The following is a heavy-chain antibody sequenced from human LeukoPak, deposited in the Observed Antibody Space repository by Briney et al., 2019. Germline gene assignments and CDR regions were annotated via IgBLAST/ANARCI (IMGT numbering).Heavy chain of an antibody. J-gene: IGHJ4*02. Sequence: SETLSLTCAVYGGSFSGYYWSWIRQTPGKGLEWIGEINHSGSTNYNPSLKSRVTISVDTSKNQFSLKLSSVTAADTAVYYCARGDRFYYGAWGQGTLVTVSS. V-gene: IGHV4-34*01. CDR2: INHSGST. CDR1: GGSFSGYY. D-gene: IGHD3-10*01. CDR3: ARGDRFYYGA.